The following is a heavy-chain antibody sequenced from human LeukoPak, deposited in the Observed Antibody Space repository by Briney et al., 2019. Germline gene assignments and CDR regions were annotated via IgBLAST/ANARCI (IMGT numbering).Heavy chain of an antibody. J-gene: IGHJ3*02. CDR2: ISGSGGST. CDR1: GFTFSSYA. V-gene: IGHV3-23*01. Sequence: PGGSLRLSCAASGFTFSSYAMSWVRQAPGKGLEWVSAISGSGGSTYYADSVKGRFTISRDNSKNTLYLQMNSLRAEDTAVYYCARDRYSGYVLDAFDIWGQGTMVTVSS. D-gene: IGHD5-12*01. CDR3: ARDRYSGYVLDAFDI.